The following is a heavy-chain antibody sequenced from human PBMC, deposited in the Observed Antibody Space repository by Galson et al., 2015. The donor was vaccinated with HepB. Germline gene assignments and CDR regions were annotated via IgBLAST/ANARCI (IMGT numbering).Heavy chain of an antibody. D-gene: IGHD6-13*01. V-gene: IGHV3-30*04. CDR2: ISYDGSNK. CDR3: AREFQQLVYYYYYGMDV. Sequence: SLRLSCAASGFTFSSYAMHWVRQAPGKGLEWVAVISYDGSNKYYADSVKGRFTISRDNSKNTLYLQMNSLRAEDTAVYYCAREFQQLVYYYYYGMDVWGQGTTVTVSS. J-gene: IGHJ6*02. CDR1: GFTFSSYA.